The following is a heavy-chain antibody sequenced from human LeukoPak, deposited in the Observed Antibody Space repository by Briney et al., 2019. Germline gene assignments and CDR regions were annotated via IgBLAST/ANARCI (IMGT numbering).Heavy chain of an antibody. V-gene: IGHV4-59*01. CDR3: ARGAGGIVALPGAFDI. Sequence: SETLSLTCTVSGGSISSYYWSWIRQPPGKGLEWIGYIYYSGSTNYNPSLKSRVTISVDTSKNQFSLKLSSVTAAGTAVYYCARGAGGIVALPGAFDIWGQGTMVTVSS. CDR1: GGSISSYY. CDR2: IYYSGST. J-gene: IGHJ3*02. D-gene: IGHD3-22*01.